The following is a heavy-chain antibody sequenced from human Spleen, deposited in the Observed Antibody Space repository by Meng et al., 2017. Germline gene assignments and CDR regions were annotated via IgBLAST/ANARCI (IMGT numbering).Heavy chain of an antibody. CDR1: GGTFSSYA. V-gene: IGHV1-69*06. CDR2: IIPIFGTA. CDR3: ARDKADYGDYVRTNWFDP. J-gene: IGHJ5*02. D-gene: IGHD4-17*01. Sequence: SVKVSCKASGGTFSSYAISWVRQAPGQGLEWMGGIIPIFGTANYAQKFQGRVTITADKSTSTAYMELRSLRSEDTAVYYCARDKADYGDYVRTNWFDPWGKETLVTVSS.